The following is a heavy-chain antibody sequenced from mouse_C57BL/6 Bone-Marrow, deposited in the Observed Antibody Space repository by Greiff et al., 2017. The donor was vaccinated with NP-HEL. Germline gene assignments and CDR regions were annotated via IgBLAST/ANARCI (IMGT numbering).Heavy chain of an antibody. J-gene: IGHJ4*01. Sequence: QVQLQQPGAELVKPGASVKMSCKASGYTFTSYWITWVKQRPGQGLEWIGDIYPGSGSTNYNEKFKSKATLTVDTSSSTAYMQLSSLTSEDSAVYYCARTYEGYHYYAMDYWGQGTSVTVSS. V-gene: IGHV1-55*01. CDR3: ARTYEGYHYYAMDY. CDR1: GYTFTSYW. D-gene: IGHD2-3*01. CDR2: IYPGSGST.